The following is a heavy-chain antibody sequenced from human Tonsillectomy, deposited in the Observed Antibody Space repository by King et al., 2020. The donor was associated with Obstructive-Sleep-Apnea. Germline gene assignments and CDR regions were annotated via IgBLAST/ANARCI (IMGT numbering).Heavy chain of an antibody. V-gene: IGHV3-30*18. D-gene: IGHD5-24*01. J-gene: IGHJ4*02. CDR1: GFTFNNFG. CDR2: ISDDGSNT. CDR3: AKNLGDGYNN. Sequence: VQLVESGGGVVQPGRSLRLSCAASGFTFNNFGMHWVRQAPGKGLEWVAVISDDGSNTYYADSVKGRFTISRDNSKNTLYLQMNSLRIEDTAVYYCAKNLGDGYNNWGQGTLVTVSS.